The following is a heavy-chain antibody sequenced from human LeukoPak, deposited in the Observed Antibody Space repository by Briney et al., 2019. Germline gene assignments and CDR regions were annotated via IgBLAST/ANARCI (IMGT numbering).Heavy chain of an antibody. J-gene: IGHJ4*02. CDR3: ARATFHDSSGYSDYYFDF. CDR2: INPSGGRT. D-gene: IGHD3-22*01. Sequence: ASVKVSCKASGYTFSSHYIHWVRQAPGQGLEWMGIINPSGGRTNYAQNFQGRVTMTRDMSTSIVYMELSSLRSEDTAMYYCARATFHDSSGYSDYYFDFWGQGTLVTVSS. V-gene: IGHV1-46*01. CDR1: GYTFSSHY.